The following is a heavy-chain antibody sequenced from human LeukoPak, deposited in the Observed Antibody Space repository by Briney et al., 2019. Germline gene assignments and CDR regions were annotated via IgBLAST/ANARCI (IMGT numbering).Heavy chain of an antibody. J-gene: IGHJ4*02. CDR3: ARDRDIVVVPAAMY. CDR1: GFTFSSYS. CDR2: ISSSSSTI. D-gene: IGHD2-2*01. V-gene: IGHV3-48*04. Sequence: TGGSLRLSCAASGFTFSSYSMNWVRQAPGKGLEWVSYISSSSSTIYYADSAKGRFTISRDNAKNSLYLQMNSLRAEDTAVYYCARDRDIVVVPAAMYWGQGTLVTVSS.